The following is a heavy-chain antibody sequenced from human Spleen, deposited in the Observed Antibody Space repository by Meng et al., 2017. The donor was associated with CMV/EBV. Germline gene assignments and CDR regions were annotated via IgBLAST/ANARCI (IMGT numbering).Heavy chain of an antibody. CDR3: ARDIGGDGMDV. CDR2: INPKSGAT. D-gene: IGHD3-16*01. J-gene: IGHJ6*02. CDR1: GYTFSNFY. V-gene: IGHV1-2*02. Sequence: ASVKVSCKASGYTFSNFYLQWVRQAPGQGLEWMGWINPKSGATNSIQKFQGRVTLTRDSSISTAYMELSSLRSDDTAVYYCARDIGGDGMDVWGQGTTVTVSS.